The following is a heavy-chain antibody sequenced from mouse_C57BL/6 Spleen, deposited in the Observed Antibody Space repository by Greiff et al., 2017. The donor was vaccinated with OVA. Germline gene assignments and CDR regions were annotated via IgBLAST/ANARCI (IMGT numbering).Heavy chain of an antibody. V-gene: IGHV2-5*01. CDR1: GFSLTSYG. J-gene: IGHJ4*01. D-gene: IGHD2-10*01. CDR2: IWRGGST. Sequence: QVQLQQSGPGLVQPSQSLSITCTVSGFSLTSYGVHWVRQSPGKGLEWLGVIWRGGSTDYNAAFMSRLSITKDNSKSQVFFKMNSLQADDTAIYYCAKEGPYSFYAMDYWGQGTSVTVSS. CDR3: AKEGPYSFYAMDY.